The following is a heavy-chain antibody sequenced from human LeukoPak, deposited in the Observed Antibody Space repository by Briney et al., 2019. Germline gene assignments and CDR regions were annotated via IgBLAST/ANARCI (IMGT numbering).Heavy chain of an antibody. D-gene: IGHD3-22*01. J-gene: IGHJ4*02. CDR1: GGSISSYY. CDR2: IYYSGST. Sequence: SETLSLICTVSGGSISSYYWTWIRQPPGKGLEWIGYIYYSGSTNYNPSLKSRVTISTDTTKNQFSLKLSSVTAADTAVYYCARGNYYDSNGYYRLFDYWGQGTLVTVSS. V-gene: IGHV4-59*01. CDR3: ARGNYYDSNGYYRLFDY.